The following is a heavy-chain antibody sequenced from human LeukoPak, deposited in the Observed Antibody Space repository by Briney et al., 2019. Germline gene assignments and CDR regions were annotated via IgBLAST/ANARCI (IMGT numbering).Heavy chain of an antibody. D-gene: IGHD3-22*01. CDR1: GYTFTGYY. CDR2: INPSGGST. J-gene: IGHJ4*02. CDR3: ARDSVNYYDSSGYGY. V-gene: IGHV1-46*01. Sequence: ASVKVSCKASGYTFTGYYMHWVRQAPGQGLEWMGIINPSGGSTSYAQKFQGRVTMTRDMSTSTVYMELSSLRSEDTAVYYCARDSVNYYDSSGYGYWGQGTLVTVSS.